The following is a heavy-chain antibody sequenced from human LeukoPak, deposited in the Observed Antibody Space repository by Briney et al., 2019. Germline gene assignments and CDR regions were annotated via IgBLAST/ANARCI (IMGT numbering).Heavy chain of an antibody. J-gene: IGHJ5*02. Sequence: PGESLKISCKGSGYSFTSYWIGWVRQMTGKGLEWMGIIYPGDSDTRYSPSFQGQVTISADKSISTAYLQWSSLKAPDTAMYYCARHPVYSRSRNNWFDPWGQGTLVTVSS. CDR1: GYSFTSYW. CDR2: IYPGDSDT. D-gene: IGHD6-13*01. V-gene: IGHV5-51*01. CDR3: ARHPVYSRSRNNWFDP.